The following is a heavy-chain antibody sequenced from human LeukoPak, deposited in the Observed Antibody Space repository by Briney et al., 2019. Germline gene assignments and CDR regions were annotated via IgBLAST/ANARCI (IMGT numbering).Heavy chain of an antibody. Sequence: SETLSLTCAVSGYSISSGYYWGWIRQPPGKGLEWIGRIYHSGTTYYNPSLKSRVTISLDTSKHQFSLRLNSVTAADTAVYYCASVDPSMGTNCWGQGTLVTVSS. CDR2: IYHSGTT. V-gene: IGHV4-38-2*01. CDR3: ASVDPSMGTNC. D-gene: IGHD5-18*01. J-gene: IGHJ4*02. CDR1: GYSISSGYY.